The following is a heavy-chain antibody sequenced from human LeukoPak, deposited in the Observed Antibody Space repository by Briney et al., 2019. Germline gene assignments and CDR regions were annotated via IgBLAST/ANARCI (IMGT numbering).Heavy chain of an antibody. D-gene: IGHD3-22*01. CDR2: IYYSGST. J-gene: IGHJ2*01. CDR1: GGSISSYY. Sequence: PSETLSLTCTVSGGSISSYYWSWIRQPPGKGLEWIGYIYYSGSTNYNPSLKSRVTISVDTSKNQFSLKLSSVTAADTAVYYCARDPGSRYYYDSSGYWYFDLWGRGTLVTVSS. V-gene: IGHV4-59*01. CDR3: ARDPGSRYYYDSSGYWYFDL.